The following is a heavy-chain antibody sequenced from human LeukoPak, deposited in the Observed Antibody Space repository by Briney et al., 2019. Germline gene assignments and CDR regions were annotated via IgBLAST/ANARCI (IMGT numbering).Heavy chain of an antibody. CDR1: GGSFSGYY. Sequence: TSETLSLTCAVYGGSFSGYYWSWIRQPPGKGLEWIGEINHSGSTNYNPSLKSRVTISVDRSKNQFSLKLSSVTAADTAVYYCARGGIFGIDAFDIWGQGTMVTVSS. V-gene: IGHV4-34*01. CDR2: INHSGST. D-gene: IGHD3-10*02. CDR3: ARGGIFGIDAFDI. J-gene: IGHJ3*02.